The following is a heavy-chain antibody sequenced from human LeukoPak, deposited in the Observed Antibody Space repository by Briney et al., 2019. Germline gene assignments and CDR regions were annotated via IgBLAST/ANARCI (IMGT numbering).Heavy chain of an antibody. CDR1: GFIFDDYA. D-gene: IGHD3-22*01. CDR3: ARAPSEIGGYYPEYFRH. Sequence: PGGSLRLSCEASGFIFDDYAMHWVRQRPGKGLEWVAGINWNSGSIGYADSVRGRFTISRDNAKNTVSLQMNSLRAEDTGVYYCARAPSEIGGYYPEYFRHWGQGTLVTVSS. J-gene: IGHJ1*01. V-gene: IGHV3-9*01. CDR2: INWNSGSI.